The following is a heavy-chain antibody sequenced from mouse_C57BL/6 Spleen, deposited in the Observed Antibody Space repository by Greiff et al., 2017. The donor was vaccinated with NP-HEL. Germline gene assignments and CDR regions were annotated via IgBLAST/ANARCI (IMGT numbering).Heavy chain of an antibody. D-gene: IGHD1-1*01. Sequence: QVQLQQPGTELVKPGASVKLSCKASGYTFTSYWMHWVKQRPGPGLEWIGNINPSNGGNNYNEKFKSKATLTVDKSSSTAYMQLSSLTSEDSAVYYCARPGSSWGYFDVWGTGTTVTVSS. CDR3: ARPGSSWGYFDV. CDR2: INPSNGGN. J-gene: IGHJ1*03. V-gene: IGHV1-53*01. CDR1: GYTFTSYW.